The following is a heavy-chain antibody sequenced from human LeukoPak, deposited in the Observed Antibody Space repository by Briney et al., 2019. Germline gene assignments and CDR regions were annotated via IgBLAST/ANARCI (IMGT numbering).Heavy chain of an antibody. Sequence: GRSLRLSCAASGFTFDDYAMHWVRQAPGKGLEWVSGISWNSGSIGYADSVKGRFTISRDNAKNSLYLQMNSLRAEDTAVYYCAKTSAPQWELLRFTASYFDYWGQGTLVTVSS. CDR2: ISWNSGSI. D-gene: IGHD1-26*01. CDR1: GFTFDDYA. J-gene: IGHJ4*02. V-gene: IGHV3-9*01. CDR3: AKTSAPQWELLRFTASYFDY.